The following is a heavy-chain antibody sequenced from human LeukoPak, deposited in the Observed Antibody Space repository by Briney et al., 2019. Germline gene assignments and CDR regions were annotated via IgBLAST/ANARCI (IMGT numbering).Heavy chain of an antibody. V-gene: IGHV4-34*01. Sequence: SETLSLTCAVYGGSFSGYYWSWIRQPPGKGLVWIGEINHSGSTNYNPSLKSRVTISVDTSKNQFSLKLSSVTAADTAVYYCARGWSSGWYLPGYWGRGTLVTVSS. J-gene: IGHJ4*02. D-gene: IGHD6-19*01. CDR3: ARGWSSGWYLPGY. CDR2: INHSGST. CDR1: GGSFSGYY.